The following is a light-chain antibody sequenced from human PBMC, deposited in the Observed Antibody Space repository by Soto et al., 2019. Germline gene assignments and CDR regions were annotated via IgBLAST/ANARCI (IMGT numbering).Light chain of an antibody. V-gene: IGLV3-21*02. CDR1: NIGSKS. J-gene: IGLJ1*01. CDR2: DGS. CDR3: QVWDSIGV. Sequence: SYELTQPPSVSVAPGQTARITCGGNNIGSKSVHWYQQKPGQAPVLVVYDGSDRPSGIPERFSGSNSGNTATLTISRVEAGDEADYYCQVWDSIGVFGSGTKVTVL.